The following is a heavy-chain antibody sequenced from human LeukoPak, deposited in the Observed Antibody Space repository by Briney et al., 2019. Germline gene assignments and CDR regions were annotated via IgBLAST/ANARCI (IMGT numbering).Heavy chain of an antibody. Sequence: PGGSLRLSCAASEFTFSNFAMSWVRQAPGKGLEWVSTISGSGDNTYYADSAKGRFTISRDNSKNTLSLHMNTLRAEDTAVYYCAKDLLQTFFFDSSGYYSDAFGMWGQGTMVTVSP. CDR2: ISGSGDNT. D-gene: IGHD3-22*01. CDR1: EFTFSNFA. J-gene: IGHJ3*02. CDR3: AKDLLQTFFFDSSGYYSDAFGM. V-gene: IGHV3-23*01.